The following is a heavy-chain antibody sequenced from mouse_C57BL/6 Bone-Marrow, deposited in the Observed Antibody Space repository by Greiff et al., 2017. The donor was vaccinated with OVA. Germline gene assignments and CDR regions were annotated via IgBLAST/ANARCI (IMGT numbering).Heavy chain of an antibody. CDR3: GRRNRPWFAY. J-gene: IGHJ3*01. D-gene: IGHD2-14*01. CDR1: GFTFSSYG. CDR2: ISSGGSYT. V-gene: IGHV5-6*01. Sequence: EVQLVESGGDLVKPGGSLKLSCAASGFTFSSYGMSWVRQTPDKRLEWVATISSGGSYTYYPDSVKGRFTISRDNAKNTLYLQMSSLKSEDTAMYYCGRRNRPWFAYWGQGTLVTVSA.